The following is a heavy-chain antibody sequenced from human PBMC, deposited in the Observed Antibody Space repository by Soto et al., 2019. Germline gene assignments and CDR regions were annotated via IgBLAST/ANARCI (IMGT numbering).Heavy chain of an antibody. V-gene: IGHV4-31*03. CDR2: IYYSGST. CDR1: VGSISSGGYY. J-gene: IGHJ5*02. Sequence: APDTLSLTCTVSVGSISSGGYYWSWIRQHPGKGLEWIGYIYYSGSTYYNPSLKSRVTISVDTSKNQFSLKLSSVTAADTAVYYCARDMAYYYGSGRAFDPWGQGTLVTVS. CDR3: ARDMAYYYGSGRAFDP. D-gene: IGHD3-10*01.